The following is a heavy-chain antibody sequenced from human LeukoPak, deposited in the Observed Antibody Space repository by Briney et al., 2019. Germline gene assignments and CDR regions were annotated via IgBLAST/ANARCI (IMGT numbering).Heavy chain of an antibody. Sequence: ASVKVSCKASGYTFTGYYMHWVRQAPGQRLEWMGWINPNSGGTNYAQKFQGRVTMTRDTSISTAYMELSRLRSDDTAVYYCSRDRSLEQLVLCFRNWLDPWGQGTLVTVSS. CDR2: INPNSGGT. D-gene: IGHD6-13*01. V-gene: IGHV1-2*02. J-gene: IGHJ5*02. CDR3: SRDRSLEQLVLCFRNWLDP. CDR1: GYTFTGYY.